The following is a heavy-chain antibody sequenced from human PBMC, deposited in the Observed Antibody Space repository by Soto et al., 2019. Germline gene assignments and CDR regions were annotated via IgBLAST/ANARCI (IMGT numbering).Heavy chain of an antibody. V-gene: IGHV3-23*01. CDR2: ISGSGGST. J-gene: IGHJ2*01. Sequence: EVQLLESGGGLVQPGGSLRLSCAASGFTFSSYAMSWVRQAPGKGLEWVSAISGSGGSTYYTDSVKGRFTISRDNSKNTLYLQMNSLRAEDTAVYYCAKSAGNYYDSSGYYRRGEVRWYFDLWGRGTLVTVSS. CDR3: AKSAGNYYDSSGYYRRGEVRWYFDL. D-gene: IGHD3-22*01. CDR1: GFTFSSYA.